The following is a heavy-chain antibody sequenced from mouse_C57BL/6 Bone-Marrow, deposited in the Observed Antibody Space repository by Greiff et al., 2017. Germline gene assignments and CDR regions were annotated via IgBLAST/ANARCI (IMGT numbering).Heavy chain of an antibody. CDR2: ISSGSSTI. Sequence: EVKVEESGGGLVKPGGSLKLSCAASGFTFSDYGMHWVRQAPEKGLEWVAYISSGSSTIYYADTVKGRFTISRDNAKNTLFLQMTSLRSEGTAMYYCARTYYYGSSYAMDYWGQGTSVTVSS. V-gene: IGHV5-17*01. CDR3: ARTYYYGSSYAMDY. J-gene: IGHJ4*01. CDR1: GFTFSDYG. D-gene: IGHD1-1*01.